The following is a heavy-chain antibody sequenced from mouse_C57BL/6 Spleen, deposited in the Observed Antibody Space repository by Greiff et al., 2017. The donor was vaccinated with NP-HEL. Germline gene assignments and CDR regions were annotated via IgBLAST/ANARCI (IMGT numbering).Heavy chain of an antibody. CDR2: IDPSDSYT. J-gene: IGHJ2*01. V-gene: IGHV1-59*01. Sequence: QVQLQQPGAELVRPGTSVKLSCKASGYTFTSYWMHWVKQRPGQGLEWIGVIDPSDSYTNYNQKFKGKATLTVDTSSSTAYMQLSSLTSEDSAVYYCARGDSSGYGYFDYWGQGTTLTVSS. D-gene: IGHD3-2*02. CDR1: GYTFTSYW. CDR3: ARGDSSGYGYFDY.